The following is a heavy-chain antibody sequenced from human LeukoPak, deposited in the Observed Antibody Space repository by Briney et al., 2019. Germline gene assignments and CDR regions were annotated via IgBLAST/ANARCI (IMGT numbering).Heavy chain of an antibody. CDR2: INHSGST. CDR3: ARGPRYYDFWTSFDY. CDR1: GGSFSGYY. V-gene: IGHV4-34*01. D-gene: IGHD3-3*01. Sequence: SETLSLTCAVYGGSFSGYYWSWIRQPPGKGLEWIGEINHSGSTNYNPSLKSRVTISVDTSKNQFSLQLNSVTPEDTAVYYCARGPRYYDFWTSFDYWGQGTLVTVSS. J-gene: IGHJ4*02.